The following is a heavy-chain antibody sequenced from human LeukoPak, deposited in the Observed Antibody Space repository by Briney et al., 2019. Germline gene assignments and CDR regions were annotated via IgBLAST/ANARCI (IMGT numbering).Heavy chain of an antibody. V-gene: IGHV3-23*01. CDR2: LSGDGTT. CDR1: GFTFSSNT. CDR3: AKGTILARRFDF. D-gene: IGHD5-12*01. J-gene: IGHJ4*02. Sequence: SGGSLRLSCVASGFTFSSNTMSWVRQAPGKGLEWVSILSGDGTTYYADSVKGRFTISRDNSKDTLYLQMNSLRAEDTAVYYCAKGTILARRFDFWGQGTLVTVSP.